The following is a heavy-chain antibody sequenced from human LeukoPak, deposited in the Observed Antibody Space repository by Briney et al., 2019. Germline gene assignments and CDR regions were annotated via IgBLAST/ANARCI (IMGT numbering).Heavy chain of an antibody. D-gene: IGHD4-23*01. CDR1: GFTFSSYE. V-gene: IGHV3-48*03. CDR3: ARDYGGSSPFDY. CDR2: ISSSGTTI. J-gene: IGHJ4*02. Sequence: PGGSLRLSCAASGFTFSSYEMHWVCQAPGKGLERVSYISSSGTTIYYADSVKGRFTTSRDNAKNSLYLQMDSLRAADTAVYYCARDYGGSSPFDYWGQGTLVTVSP.